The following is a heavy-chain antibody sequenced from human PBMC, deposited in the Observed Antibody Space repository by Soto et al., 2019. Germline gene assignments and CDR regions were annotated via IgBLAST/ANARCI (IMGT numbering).Heavy chain of an antibody. J-gene: IGHJ3*02. D-gene: IGHD3-3*01. CDR2: INPATGAA. CDR1: GYPVTAYY. CDR3: ARGGEVGVAGSAAFDM. V-gene: IGHV1-2*02. Sequence: QLHLVQSGAVVKKPGASVTVSCSTSGYPVTAYYMHWVRQAPGRGLEWMGGINPATGAAKYTQTFQGRVTMPRDTSTSTVFMELSGLTSEDTAIFYSARGGEVGVAGSAAFDMWGQGTLVTVSS.